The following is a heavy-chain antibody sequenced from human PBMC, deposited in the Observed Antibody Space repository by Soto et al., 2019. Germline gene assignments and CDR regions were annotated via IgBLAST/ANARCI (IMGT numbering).Heavy chain of an antibody. V-gene: IGHV4-59*01. J-gene: IGHJ6*02. CDR3: ARGTNGMDV. D-gene: IGHD1-1*01. CDR2: IYYSGST. CDR1: GGSISSYY. Sequence: QVQLQESGPGLVKPSETLSLTCTVSGGSISSYYWSWIRQPPGKGLEWIGYIYYSGSTNYNPALKSRVTRSVDTSKNQFCLKLSSVTAADKAVYYCARGTNGMDVWGQGTTVTVSS.